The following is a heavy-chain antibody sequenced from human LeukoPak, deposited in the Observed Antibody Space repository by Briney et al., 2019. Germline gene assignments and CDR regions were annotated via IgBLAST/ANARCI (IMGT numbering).Heavy chain of an antibody. CDR2: ISYDGSNK. J-gene: IGHJ4*02. CDR3: ARDNWNYERYFDY. Sequence: PGRSLRLSCAASGFTFSSYAMHGVRQAPGKGLEWVAVISYDGSNKYYADSVKGRFTISRDDSKNTLYLQMNSLRAEDTAVYYCARDNWNYERYFDYWGQGTLVTVSS. V-gene: IGHV3-30-3*01. D-gene: IGHD1-7*01. CDR1: GFTFSSYA.